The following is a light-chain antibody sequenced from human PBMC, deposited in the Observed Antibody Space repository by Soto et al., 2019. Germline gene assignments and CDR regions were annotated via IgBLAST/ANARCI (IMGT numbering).Light chain of an antibody. CDR1: SSNIGTNY. CDR2: LND. CDR3: AAWDGSLDGRLV. V-gene: IGLV1-47*02. J-gene: IGLJ1*01. Sequence: QSVLTQPPSASGTPGQRVTISCAGISSNIGTNYVHWYQQLPGTAPKLLMYLNDQRPSGVPDRFSGSKSGTSASLAISGLRSADEAAYFCAAWDGSLDGRLVFGTGTQVTAL.